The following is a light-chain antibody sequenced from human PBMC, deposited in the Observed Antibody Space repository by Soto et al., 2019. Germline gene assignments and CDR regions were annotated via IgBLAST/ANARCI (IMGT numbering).Light chain of an antibody. CDR2: DVT. CDR3: CSYADSYVV. CDR1: SSDVGGYKF. Sequence: QSALTQPRSVSGSPGQSVTISCTGTSSDVGGYKFVSWYQQHPGKAPKLMIYDVTKRPSGVPDRCSGSKSGNTASLTISVLQAEDEADYSCCSYADSYVVFGGGTKLTVL. V-gene: IGLV2-11*01. J-gene: IGLJ2*01.